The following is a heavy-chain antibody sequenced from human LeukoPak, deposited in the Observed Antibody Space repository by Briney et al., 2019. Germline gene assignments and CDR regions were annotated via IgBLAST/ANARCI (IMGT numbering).Heavy chain of an antibody. D-gene: IGHD6-13*01. J-gene: IGHJ6*03. CDR1: GGSISSGSYY. V-gene: IGHV4-61*02. Sequence: SQTLSLTCTVSGGSISSGSYYWSWIRQPAGKGLEWIGRIYTSGSTNYNPSLKSRVTISVDTSKNQFSLKLSSVTAADTAVYYCARWGHISSWFSYYYYYMDVWGKGTTVTISS. CDR3: ARWGHISSWFSYYYYYMDV. CDR2: IYTSGST.